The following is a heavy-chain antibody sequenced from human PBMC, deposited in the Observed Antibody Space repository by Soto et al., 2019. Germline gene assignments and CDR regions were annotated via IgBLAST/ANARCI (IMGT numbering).Heavy chain of an antibody. V-gene: IGHV3-30*18. CDR2: ISYDGSNI. CDR3: AKDLVGTVYYYYGMDV. CDR1: GFTFSSFG. D-gene: IGHD2-21*02. Sequence: PGGSLRLSCAASGFTFSSFGVHWVRQAPGKGLEWVAVISYDGSNIYYVDSVKGRFTISRDNSKNTLHLQMNSLRAEDTAVYYCAKDLVGTVYYYYGMDVWGRGTTVTVSS. J-gene: IGHJ6*02.